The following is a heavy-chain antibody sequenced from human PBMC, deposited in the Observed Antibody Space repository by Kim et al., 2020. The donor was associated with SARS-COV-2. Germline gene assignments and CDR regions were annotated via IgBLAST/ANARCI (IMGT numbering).Heavy chain of an antibody. CDR2: IYYSGST. V-gene: IGHV4-31*03. D-gene: IGHD3-3*01. CDR3: ARALTIFGVVISAFDY. CDR1: GGSISSGGYY. Sequence: SETLSLTCTVSGGSISSGGYYWSWIRQHPGKGLECFGYIYYSGSTYYNPSLKSRVTISVDTSKNQFSLKLSSVTAADTAVYYCARALTIFGVVISAFDYWGRGTLVTVSS. J-gene: IGHJ4*02.